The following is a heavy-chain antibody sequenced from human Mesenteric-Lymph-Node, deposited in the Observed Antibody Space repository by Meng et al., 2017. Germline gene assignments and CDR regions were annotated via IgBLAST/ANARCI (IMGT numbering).Heavy chain of an antibody. CDR3: ARVVGASDY. Sequence: GESLKISCAASGFTFSSYWMSWVRQAPGKGLEWVANIKQDGSEKYYVDSVKGRFTSSGDNAKNALYLQMNSLWAEDTAVYYCARVVGASDYWGQGTLVTVSS. CDR1: GFTFSSYW. D-gene: IGHD1-26*01. V-gene: IGHV3-7*01. J-gene: IGHJ4*02. CDR2: IKQDGSEK.